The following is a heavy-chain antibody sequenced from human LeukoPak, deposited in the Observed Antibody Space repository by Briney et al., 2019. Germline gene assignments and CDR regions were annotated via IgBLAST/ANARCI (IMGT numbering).Heavy chain of an antibody. Sequence: GGSLTLSCAASGFTFSDYNMNWVRQAPGKSLEWVSSITSDSRYKYYVDSVRGRFTISRDNAKNTLFLQIDSLRAEDTAVYYCARDPYSGTYGHLYYYYMDVWGKGTTVTISS. CDR2: ITSDSRYK. CDR1: GFTFSDYN. CDR3: ARDPYSGTYGHLYYYYMDV. D-gene: IGHD1-26*01. V-gene: IGHV3-21*01. J-gene: IGHJ6*03.